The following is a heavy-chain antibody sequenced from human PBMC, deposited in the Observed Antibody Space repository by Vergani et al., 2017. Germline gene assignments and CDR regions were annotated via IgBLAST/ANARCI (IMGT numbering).Heavy chain of an antibody. CDR3: AIDERFGVVPAAVTSDGNYSYYGMAV. V-gene: IGHV1-69*08. Sequence: QVQLVQSGAEVKKPGSSVKVSCKASGGTFSSYTISWVRQAPGQGLEWMGRIIPILGIANYAQKFQGRVTITADKSTSTAYMELSSLRSEDTAVYYCAIDERFGVVPAAVTSDGNYSYYGMAVGGQGTTVTVSS. CDR1: GGTFSSYT. D-gene: IGHD2-2*01. CDR2: IIPILGIA. J-gene: IGHJ6*02.